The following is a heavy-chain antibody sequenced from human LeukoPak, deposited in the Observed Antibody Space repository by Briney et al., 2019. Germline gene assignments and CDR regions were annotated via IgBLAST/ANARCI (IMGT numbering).Heavy chain of an antibody. V-gene: IGHV4-59*01. CDR1: GGSISSYY. CDR2: IYYSGST. Sequence: SETLSLTCTVSGGSISSYYWSWIRQPPGKGLEWIGYIYYSGSTNYNPSLKSRVTISVDTSKNQFSLKLGSVTAADTAVYYCARGVTYYDILTGYSPGAFDIWGQGTMVTVSS. J-gene: IGHJ3*02. CDR3: ARGVTYYDILTGYSPGAFDI. D-gene: IGHD3-9*01.